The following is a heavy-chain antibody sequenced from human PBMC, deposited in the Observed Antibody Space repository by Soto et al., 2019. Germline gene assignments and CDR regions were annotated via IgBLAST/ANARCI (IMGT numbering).Heavy chain of an antibody. CDR3: ARVEGATIPKYYYYGMDV. CDR1: GGTFSSYA. J-gene: IGHJ6*02. V-gene: IGHV1-69*01. D-gene: IGHD5-12*01. CDR2: IIPIFGTA. Sequence: QVQLVQSGAEVKKPGSSVKVSCKASGGTFSSYAISWVRQAPGQGLEWMGGIIPIFGTANYAQKFQGRVTITADESTSTAYMELSSLRSEDTAVYYCARVEGATIPKYYYYGMDVWGQGTTVTVSS.